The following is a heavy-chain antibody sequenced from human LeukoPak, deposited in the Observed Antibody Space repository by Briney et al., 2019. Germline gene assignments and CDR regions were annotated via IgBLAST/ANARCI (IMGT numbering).Heavy chain of an antibody. CDR3: ARDRSGYANDAFDF. Sequence: PGRSLRLSCAASGFTFSDYAMHWVRQAPGKGLEWVAVLSYGGTNKYYADSVKGRFTISRDNSKNTMILQTNSRRAEDTAVYHCARDRSGYANDAFDFWGQGTMVTVSS. CDR2: LSYGGTNK. V-gene: IGHV3-30-3*01. CDR1: GFTFSDYA. J-gene: IGHJ3*01. D-gene: IGHD3-3*01.